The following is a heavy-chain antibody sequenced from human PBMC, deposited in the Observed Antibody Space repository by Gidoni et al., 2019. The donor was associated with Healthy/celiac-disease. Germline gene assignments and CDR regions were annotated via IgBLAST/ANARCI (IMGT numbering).Heavy chain of an antibody. D-gene: IGHD3-10*01. J-gene: IGHJ4*02. Sequence: QVQLQGSGPGLVKPLGAPVPTCGVPGGSIRSSNWWRLVRQPPGKGLEWIGEIYHSGSTNYNPSLKSRVTISVDKSKNQFSLKLSSVTAADTAVYYCARGVGYYGSGFDYWGQGTLVTVSS. V-gene: IGHV4-4*02. CDR2: IYHSGST. CDR1: GGSIRSSNW. CDR3: ARGVGYYGSGFDY.